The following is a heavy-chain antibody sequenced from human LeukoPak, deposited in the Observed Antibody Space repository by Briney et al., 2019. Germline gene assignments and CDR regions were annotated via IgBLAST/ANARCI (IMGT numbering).Heavy chain of an antibody. CDR1: GYTFTSYY. CDR2: INPSGGST. Sequence: GASVKVSCKASGYTFTSYYMHWVRQAPGQGLEWMGIINPSGGSTSYAQKFQGRVTMTRDTSTSTVYMELSSLRSEDTAVYYCARGTEYYDILTGPPREGYYYYYGMDVWGQGTTVTVSS. CDR3: ARGTEYYDILTGPPREGYYYYYGMDV. V-gene: IGHV1-46*01. D-gene: IGHD3-9*01. J-gene: IGHJ6*02.